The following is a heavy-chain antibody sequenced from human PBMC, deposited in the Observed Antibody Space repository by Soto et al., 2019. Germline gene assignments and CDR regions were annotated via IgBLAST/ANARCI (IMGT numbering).Heavy chain of an antibody. CDR1: GGSVSSGSYY. J-gene: IGHJ4*02. CDR3: ASVLDYYDSSGYGLLYFEY. Sequence: PSETLSLTCTVSGGSVSSGSYYWSWIRQPPGKGLEWIGYIYYSGSTNYNPSLKSRVTISVDTSKNQFSLKLSSVTAADTAVYYCASVLDYYDSSGYGLLYFEYWGQGTLVTVSS. V-gene: IGHV4-61*01. CDR2: IYYSGST. D-gene: IGHD3-22*01.